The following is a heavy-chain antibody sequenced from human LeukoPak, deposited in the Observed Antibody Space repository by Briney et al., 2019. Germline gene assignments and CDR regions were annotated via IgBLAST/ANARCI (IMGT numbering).Heavy chain of an antibody. V-gene: IGHV1-46*01. CDR2: INPSSGST. D-gene: IGHD3-10*01. J-gene: IGHJ4*02. Sequence: ASVKVSCKASGYTFTSYYMHWVQQAPGQGLEWMGIINPSSGSTSYAQKFQGRVTMTRDTSTSTVYMELSSLRSEDAAVYYCARSYGSGSHFDYWGQGTLVTVSS. CDR3: ARSYGSGSHFDY. CDR1: GYTFTSYY.